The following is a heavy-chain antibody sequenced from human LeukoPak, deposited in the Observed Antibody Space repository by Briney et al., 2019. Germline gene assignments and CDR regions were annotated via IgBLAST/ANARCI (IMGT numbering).Heavy chain of an antibody. J-gene: IGHJ3*02. CDR2: IIPIFGTA. D-gene: IGHD5-24*01. CDR1: GGTFSSYA. CDR3: ARDPNLRQMEPIGDAFDI. Sequence: SVKVSCKASGGTFSSYAISWVRQAPGQGLEWMGRIIPIFGTANYAQKFQGRVTITTDESTSTAYMELSSLRSEDTAVYYCARDPNLRQMEPIGDAFDIWGQGTMVTVSS. V-gene: IGHV1-69*05.